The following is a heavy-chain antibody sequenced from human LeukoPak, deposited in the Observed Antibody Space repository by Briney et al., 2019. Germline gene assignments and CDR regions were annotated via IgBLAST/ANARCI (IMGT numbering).Heavy chain of an antibody. J-gene: IGHJ4*02. CDR1: GFTFDDYA. CDR2: INWNSDSI. V-gene: IGHV3-9*01. D-gene: IGHD5-12*01. Sequence: GGSLRLSCAVSGFTFDDYAMHWVRQVPGKGLEWVSGINWNSDSIGYADSVKGRFTTSRDNAKNSLYLQMNSLRAEDTAFYYCAINGGGDSGYGNFDYWGQGNLVTVSS. CDR3: AINGGGDSGYGNFDY.